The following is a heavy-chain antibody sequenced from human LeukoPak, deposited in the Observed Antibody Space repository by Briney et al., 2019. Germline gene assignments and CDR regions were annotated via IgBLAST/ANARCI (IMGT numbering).Heavy chain of an antibody. V-gene: IGHV1-8*03. CDR3: ATRGYCSSTSCPGVMDV. CDR1: GYTLTELS. D-gene: IGHD2-2*01. Sequence: ASVKVSCKVSGYTLTELSMHWVRQATGQGLEWMGWMNPNSGNTGYAQKFQGRVTITRNTSISTAYMELSSLRSEDTAVYYCATRGYCSSTSCPGVMDVWGKGTTVTVSS. CDR2: MNPNSGNT. J-gene: IGHJ6*03.